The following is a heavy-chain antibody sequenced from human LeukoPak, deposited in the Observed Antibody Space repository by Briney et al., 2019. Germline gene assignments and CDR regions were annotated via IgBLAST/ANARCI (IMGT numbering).Heavy chain of an antibody. Sequence: SSVKVSCKASGLTVSTSAVQWVRQARGQRLEWIGWIVVGSGDTKYAQELQGRLTITRDMSTNTAYMELSSLRSEDTAVYYCAREGNVDTAMECFDYWGQGTLVTVSS. CDR1: GLTVSTSA. D-gene: IGHD5-18*01. CDR2: IVVGSGDT. V-gene: IGHV1-58*01. CDR3: AREGNVDTAMECFDY. J-gene: IGHJ4*02.